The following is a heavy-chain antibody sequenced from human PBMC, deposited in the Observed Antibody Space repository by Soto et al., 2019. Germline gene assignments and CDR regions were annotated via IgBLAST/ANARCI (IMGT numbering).Heavy chain of an antibody. CDR3: AHRVLRTVFGLVTTTAIYFDF. CDR1: GFSLTTSGVG. V-gene: IGHV2-5*02. J-gene: IGHJ4*02. Sequence: QITLNESGPTQVKPRQTLTLTCTFSGFSLTTSGVGVGWIRQSPGKAPEWLELIYWDDDKRYSPSLNSRITITNDTSKNLVVLTMADLDPEDTSTYYCAHRVLRTVFGLVTTTAIYFDFWGQGTPVAVSS. D-gene: IGHD3-3*01. CDR2: IYWDDDK.